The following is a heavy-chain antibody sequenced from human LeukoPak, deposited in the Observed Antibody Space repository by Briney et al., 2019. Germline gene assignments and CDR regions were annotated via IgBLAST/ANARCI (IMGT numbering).Heavy chain of an antibody. CDR2: INPNSGAT. D-gene: IGHD2/OR15-2a*01. Sequence: ASVKVPCKASGYAFTGYYMDWVRQTPGQGLEWMGRINPNSGATNYAQKFQGRVTMTRDTSISTAYMEFNGLRSDDTAVYYCARGIYSTDLYFYMDVWGKGTTVTVYS. V-gene: IGHV1-2*06. J-gene: IGHJ6*03. CDR1: GYAFTGYY. CDR3: ARGIYSTDLYFYMDV.